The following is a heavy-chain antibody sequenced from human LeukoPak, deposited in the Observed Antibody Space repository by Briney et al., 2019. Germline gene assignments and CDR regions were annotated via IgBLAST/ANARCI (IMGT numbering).Heavy chain of an antibody. CDR2: IIPIFGTA. D-gene: IGHD3-22*01. J-gene: IGHJ4*02. CDR1: GGTFISYA. V-gene: IGHV1-69*13. Sequence: ASVKVSCKASGGTFISYAISWVRQAPGQGLEWMGGIIPIFGTANYAQKFQGRVTITANESTSTAYMELSSLRSEDTAVYYCARERADYYDSSGYYDYWGQGTLVTVSS. CDR3: ARERADYYDSSGYYDY.